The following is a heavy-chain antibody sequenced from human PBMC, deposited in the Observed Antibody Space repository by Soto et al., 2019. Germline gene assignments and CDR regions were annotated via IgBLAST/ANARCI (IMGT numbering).Heavy chain of an antibody. Sequence: GGSLRLSCAASGFTFDDYTMHWVRQAPGKGLEWVSLISWDGGSTYYADSVKGRFTISRDNSKNSLYLQMNSLRTEDTALYYCAKXLVVPAAIHDYYYGMDVWGQGTTVTVSS. CDR3: AKXLVVPAAIHDYYYGMDV. CDR2: ISWDGGST. V-gene: IGHV3-43*01. D-gene: IGHD2-2*01. CDR1: GFTFDDYT. J-gene: IGHJ6*02.